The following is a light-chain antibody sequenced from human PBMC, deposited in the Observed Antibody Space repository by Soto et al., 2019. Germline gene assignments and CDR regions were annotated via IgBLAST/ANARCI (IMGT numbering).Light chain of an antibody. CDR2: DAS. V-gene: IGKV1-5*01. CDR1: ETINNW. J-gene: IGKJ1*01. CDR3: QQYYTYWT. Sequence: DIQMTQSPSSLSASVGDRVTFTCRASETINNWLAWYQQKPGKAPKLLIFDASSLKSGVPSRFSGSGSGTEVTLTISSLQPDDVATYYCQQYYTYWTFGQGTKVEVK.